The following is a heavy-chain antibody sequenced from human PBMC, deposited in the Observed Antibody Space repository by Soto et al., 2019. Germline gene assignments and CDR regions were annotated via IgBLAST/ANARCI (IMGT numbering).Heavy chain of an antibody. V-gene: IGHV4-38-2*01. J-gene: IGHJ4*02. Sequence: PSETLSLTCAVSGDSISSGYYWAWIRQPPGKGLEWIGSIYHSGTTYYNPSLTSRVTISVDTSKNQFSLTLSSVTAADSAEYYCARTDTDGYYPFCGQGNLAT. CDR1: GDSISSGYY. CDR2: IYHSGTT. CDR3: ARTDTDGYYPF. D-gene: IGHD2-21*01.